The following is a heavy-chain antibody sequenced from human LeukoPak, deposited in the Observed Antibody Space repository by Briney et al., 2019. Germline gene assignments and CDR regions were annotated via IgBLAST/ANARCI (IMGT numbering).Heavy chain of an antibody. D-gene: IGHD2-2*01. CDR3: ARDDAVVPGNTDY. V-gene: IGHV3-21*01. J-gene: IGHJ4*02. CDR1: GFTFSSYR. Sequence: GGSLRLSCAAYGFTFSSYRMNWVRQAPGKGLEWVSSISSSSSYIYYADSVKGRFPISRDNAKNSLYLQMNSLRAEDTAVYYCARDDAVVPGNTDYWGQGTLVTVSS. CDR2: ISSSSSYI.